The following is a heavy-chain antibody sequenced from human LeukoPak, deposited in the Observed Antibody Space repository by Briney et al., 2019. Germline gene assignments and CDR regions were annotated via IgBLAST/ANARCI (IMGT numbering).Heavy chain of an antibody. Sequence: GGSLRLSCAASGFTFSSYGMHWVRQAPGKGLEWVAFIRYDGSNKYYADSVKGRFTISRDNSKNTLYLQMNSLRAEDTAVYYCAKNGDRGAYCSGGSCYPYYYYNMDVWGKGTTVTISS. D-gene: IGHD2-15*01. V-gene: IGHV3-30*02. CDR2: IRYDGSNK. CDR1: GFTFSSYG. J-gene: IGHJ6*03. CDR3: AKNGDRGAYCSGGSCYPYYYYNMDV.